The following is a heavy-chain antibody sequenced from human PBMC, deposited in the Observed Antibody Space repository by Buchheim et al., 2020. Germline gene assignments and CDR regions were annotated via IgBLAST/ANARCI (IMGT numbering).Heavy chain of an antibody. J-gene: IGHJ6*02. CDR2: ISSSGTTI. CDR3: ARPVYYYYYGVDV. CDR1: GFTFSSYS. Sequence: EVQLVESGGGLVQPGGSLRLSCAASGFTFSSYSMNWVRQAPGKGLAWISYISSSGTTIYYADSVKGRFTISRDNAKNSLFLQMNSLRAEDTAVYYCARPVYYYYYGVDVWGQGTT. V-gene: IGHV3-48*01.